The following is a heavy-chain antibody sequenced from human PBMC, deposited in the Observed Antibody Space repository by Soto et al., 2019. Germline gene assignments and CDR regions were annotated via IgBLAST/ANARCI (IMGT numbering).Heavy chain of an antibody. CDR2: ISGSGGST. CDR3: AKHPLRWWWYPPDP. J-gene: IGHJ5*02. D-gene: IGHD2-15*01. CDR1: GFTFSSYA. Sequence: EVQLLESGGGLVQPGGSLRLSCAASGFTFSSYAMSWVRQAPGKGLEWVSAISGSGGSTYYADSVKGRFTISRDNSKNTLYLQMNSLRAEDAAVYYCAKHPLRWWWYPPDPWGQGTLVTVSS. V-gene: IGHV3-23*01.